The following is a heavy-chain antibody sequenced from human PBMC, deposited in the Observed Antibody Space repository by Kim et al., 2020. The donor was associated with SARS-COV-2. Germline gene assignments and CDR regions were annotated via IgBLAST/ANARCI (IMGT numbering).Heavy chain of an antibody. V-gene: IGHV3-21*01. D-gene: IGHD3-10*01. CDR3: ARVGFRSYSSYYFG. Sequence: GGSLRLCCAASGFTFSTFSMSWVRQAPGKGLAWVATFGTSDDYVYYADSVKGRFTVSRDNARSSLYLQMTSLTDEDTAVYYCARVGFRSYSSYYFG. J-gene: IGHJ6*01. CDR2: FGTSDDYV. CDR1: GFTFSTFS.